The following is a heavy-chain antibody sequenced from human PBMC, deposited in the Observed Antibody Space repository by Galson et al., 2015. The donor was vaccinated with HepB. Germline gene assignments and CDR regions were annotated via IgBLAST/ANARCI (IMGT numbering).Heavy chain of an antibody. V-gene: IGHV3-64D*06. CDR3: VKDPARLVIIPSFEC. CDR1: GFTFSSYA. J-gene: IGHJ4*02. CDR2: ISSNGGNT. Sequence: SLRLSCAASGFTFSSYAMHWVRQAPGKGLEYVSAISSNGGNTYYADSVKGRFTISRDNSKNTLYLQMSSLRAEDTAVYYCVKDPARLVIIPSFECWGQGTLVTVSS. D-gene: IGHD3-9*01.